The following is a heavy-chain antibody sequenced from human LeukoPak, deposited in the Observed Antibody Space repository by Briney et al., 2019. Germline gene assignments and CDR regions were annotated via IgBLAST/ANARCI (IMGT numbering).Heavy chain of an antibody. CDR2: IIPIFGTA. Sequence: SVTVSCKASGGTFSSYAISWVRQAPGQGLEWMGGIIPIFGTANYAQKFQGRVTITADESTSTAYMELSSLRSEDTAVFYCARISLGAIWGYYYGMDVWGQGTTVTVSS. CDR3: ARISLGAIWGYYYGMDV. V-gene: IGHV1-69*13. CDR1: GGTFSSYA. J-gene: IGHJ6*02. D-gene: IGHD1-26*01.